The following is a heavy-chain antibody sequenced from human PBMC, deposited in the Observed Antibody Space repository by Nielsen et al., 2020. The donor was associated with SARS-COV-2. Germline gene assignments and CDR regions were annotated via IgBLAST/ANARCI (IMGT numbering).Heavy chain of an antibody. D-gene: IGHD5-12*01. J-gene: IGHJ4*02. Sequence: GGSLRLSCAASGFTFSSYAMSWVRQAPGKGLEWVSAVSGDVAHTTYYADSVKGRFTISRDNSKNTLYLQMNGLRAEDTATYYCARDGRIGYGVYLDYWGQGTPVTVSS. CDR1: GFTFSSYA. CDR3: ARDGRIGYGVYLDY. CDR2: VSGDVAHTT. V-gene: IGHV3-23*01.